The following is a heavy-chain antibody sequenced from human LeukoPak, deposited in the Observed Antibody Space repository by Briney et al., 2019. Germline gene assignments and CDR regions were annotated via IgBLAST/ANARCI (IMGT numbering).Heavy chain of an antibody. CDR2: INPNSGGT. D-gene: IGHD2-15*01. J-gene: IGHJ6*02. Sequence: GASVKVSCKASGYTFTGYYMHWVRQAPGQGLEWMGWINPNSGGTNYAQKFQGWVTMTRDTSISTAYMELSRLRSDDTAVYHCARDLTDCSGGSCYGSYYYGMDVWGQGTTVTVSS. CDR3: ARDLTDCSGGSCYGSYYYGMDV. V-gene: IGHV1-2*04. CDR1: GYTFTGYY.